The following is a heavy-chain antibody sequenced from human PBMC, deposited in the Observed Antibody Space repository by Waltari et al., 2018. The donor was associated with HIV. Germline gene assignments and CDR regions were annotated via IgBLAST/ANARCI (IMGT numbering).Heavy chain of an antibody. D-gene: IGHD6-13*01. CDR2: ISSSGSYI. CDR1: GFTFRSYS. V-gene: IGHV3-21*01. J-gene: IGHJ4*02. CDR3: ARVWYSSSRGEPDY. Sequence: EVQLVESGGGLVKPGGSLRLSCVVSGFTFRSYSMNWVCQAPGKGLEWVSSISSSGSYIYYADSLKGRFTISRDNAKNSLYLQMNSLRAEDTAVYYCARVWYSSSRGEPDYWGQGALVTVSS.